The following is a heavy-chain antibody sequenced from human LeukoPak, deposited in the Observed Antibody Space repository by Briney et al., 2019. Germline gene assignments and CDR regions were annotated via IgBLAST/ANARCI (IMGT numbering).Heavy chain of an antibody. CDR1: GVTFSSYW. V-gene: IGHV3-7*03. CDR3: ARGQTTVTN. J-gene: IGHJ4*02. D-gene: IGHD4-17*01. CDR2: IKQDGSEK. Sequence: PGGSLRLSCAASGVTFSSYWMSWVRQAPGKGLEWVPNIKQDGSEKYYVDSVKGRFTISRDNAKNPLYLQMNSLRAEDTAVYFCARGQTTVTNWGQGTLVTVSS.